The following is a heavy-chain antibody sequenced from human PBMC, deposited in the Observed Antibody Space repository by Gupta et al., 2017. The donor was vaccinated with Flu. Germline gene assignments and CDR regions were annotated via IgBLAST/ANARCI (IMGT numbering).Heavy chain of an antibody. CDR1: GFTFKFYG. V-gene: IGHV3-33*01. CDR2: IWYDGSYI. CDR3: SRGGVYGSENSYKSFLDL. Sequence: QAQLVESGGSVVQPGRSLRLSCVASGFTFKFYGMHWVRQAPGKGLEWVAVIWYDGSYIYYEDSVKGRFTISRDNFKNTLYLQMNSLRAEDTAVYYCSRGGVYGSENSYKSFLDLWGQGTLVTVSS. D-gene: IGHD3-10*01. J-gene: IGHJ4*02.